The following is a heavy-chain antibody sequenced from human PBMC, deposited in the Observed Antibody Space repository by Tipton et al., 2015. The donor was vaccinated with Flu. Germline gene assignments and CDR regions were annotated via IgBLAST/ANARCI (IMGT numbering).Heavy chain of an antibody. CDR3: QFKWGTSVI. Sequence: GLVKPSETLSLICTVSGASVRSSRYYWAWIRQPPGKGLEWIGKIYYNGHIYYNPSLKSRVTISVDASKDQFSLKLSSVTAADTAEYYCQFKWGTSVIWGQVTMVTVAS. CDR1: GASVRSSRYY. D-gene: IGHD3-16*01. J-gene: IGHJ3*02. CDR2: IYYNGHI. V-gene: IGHV4-39*07.